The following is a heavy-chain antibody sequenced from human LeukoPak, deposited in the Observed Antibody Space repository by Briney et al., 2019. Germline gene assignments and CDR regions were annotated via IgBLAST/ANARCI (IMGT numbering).Heavy chain of an antibody. CDR2: ISGSGGST. CDR3: AKGRDTAMASTLDY. J-gene: IGHJ4*02. D-gene: IGHD5-18*01. Sequence: GGSLRLSCAASGFTFSNAWMSWVRQAPGKGLEWVSAISGSGGSTYYADSVKGRFTISRDNSKNTLYLQMNSLRAEDTAVYYCAKGRDTAMASTLDYWGQGTLVTVSS. V-gene: IGHV3-23*01. CDR1: GFTFSNAW.